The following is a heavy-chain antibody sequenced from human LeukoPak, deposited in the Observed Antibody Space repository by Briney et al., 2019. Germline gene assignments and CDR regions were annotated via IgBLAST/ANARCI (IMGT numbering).Heavy chain of an antibody. CDR2: IYDSGST. Sequence: PSETLSLTCTVSGGSISSYYWSWIRQPPGKGLEWIGYIYDSGSTNCNPSLKSRVTISVDTSKNQFSLKLSSVTAADTAVYYCARGRSSGWYIINYFDYWGQGTLVTVSS. CDR3: ARGRSSGWYIINYFDY. V-gene: IGHV4-59*01. CDR1: GGSISSYY. J-gene: IGHJ4*02. D-gene: IGHD6-19*01.